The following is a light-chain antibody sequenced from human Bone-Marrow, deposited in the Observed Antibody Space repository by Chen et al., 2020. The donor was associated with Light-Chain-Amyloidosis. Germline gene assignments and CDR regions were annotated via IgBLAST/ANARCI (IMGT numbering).Light chain of an antibody. V-gene: IGKV1-33*01. CDR2: DAS. CDR1: QDISNF. J-gene: IGKJ3*01. Sequence: DIQMTQSPSSLSASVGDRVTITCQASQDISNFLNWYQQKPEKAPKLLIYDASNLETGVPSRFSGSGSGTDFTFTISSLQPKDIATYYCQQYDNPITFGPGTKVDIK. CDR3: QQYDNPIT.